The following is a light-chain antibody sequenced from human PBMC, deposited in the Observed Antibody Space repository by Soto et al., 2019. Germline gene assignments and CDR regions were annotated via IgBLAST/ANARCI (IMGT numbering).Light chain of an antibody. CDR1: SSNIGSNT. J-gene: IGLJ1*01. CDR2: SND. Sequence: QSVLTQPPSASGTPGQRVTISCSGSSSNIGSNTVNWYQQLPGTAPKLLIYSNDQLPSGVPDRFSGSKSGTSASLAISGLLSKDVVNSYCAALEDCLDYSVFGTGTKVTVL. CDR3: AALEDCLDYSV. V-gene: IGLV1-44*01.